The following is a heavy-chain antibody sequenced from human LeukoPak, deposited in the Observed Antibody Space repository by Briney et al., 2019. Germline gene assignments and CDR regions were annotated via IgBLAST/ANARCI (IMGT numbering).Heavy chain of an antibody. J-gene: IGHJ4*02. D-gene: IGHD3-10*01. Sequence: GESLRISCKGSGYSFTSYWISWVRQMPGKGLEWMGRIDPSDSYTNYSPSLQGHVTIAADKSISTAYLQWSSLKASDTAMYYCARQGGYYGSGSSFDYWGQGTLVTVSS. V-gene: IGHV5-10-1*01. CDR2: IDPSDSYT. CDR3: ARQGGYYGSGSSFDY. CDR1: GYSFTSYW.